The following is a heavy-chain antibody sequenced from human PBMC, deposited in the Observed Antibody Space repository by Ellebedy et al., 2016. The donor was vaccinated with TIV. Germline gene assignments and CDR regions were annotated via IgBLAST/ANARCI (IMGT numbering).Heavy chain of an antibody. Sequence: MPSETLSLTCTVSGGSISNSDYYWNWIRQPPGKGLEWIGSIYYSGSVYYNPSLKSRVTVSVDTSKNQFSLKLTSVTAADTATYFCARRALSNWFFDYWGQGTLVTVSS. CDR3: ARRALSNWFFDY. V-gene: IGHV4-39*01. CDR1: GGSISNSDYY. D-gene: IGHD1-20*01. CDR2: IYYSGSV. J-gene: IGHJ4*02.